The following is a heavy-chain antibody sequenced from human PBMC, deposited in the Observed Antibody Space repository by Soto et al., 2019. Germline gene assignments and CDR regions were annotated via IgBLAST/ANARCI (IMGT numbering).Heavy chain of an antibody. V-gene: IGHV3-23*01. J-gene: IGHJ4*02. D-gene: IGHD4-17*01. CDR1: GFTLNNHA. CDR3: ASPPRATVTHKIFDF. Sequence: EVQLLESGGGLVQPGGSLRLSCTASGFTLNNHAMSWVRQAPGKGLEWVSVISGSDCSTYYADSVRGRFSISRDSSKNTLYLQLSSLRAEATAVYYCASPPRATVTHKIFDFWGPGTLVTVSS. CDR2: ISGSDCST.